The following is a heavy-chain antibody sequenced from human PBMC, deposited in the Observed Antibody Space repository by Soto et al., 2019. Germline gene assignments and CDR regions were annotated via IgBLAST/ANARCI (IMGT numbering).Heavy chain of an antibody. D-gene: IGHD3-3*01. CDR2: VNADNGNT. V-gene: IGHV1-3*01. J-gene: IGHJ5*02. CDR1: GYTFSSYS. Sequence: PSVKVSCQTSGYTFSSYSINWVRQAPGQRLEWMGWVNADNGNTRYSEKFQGRVTITRDSSTSTAYMELSSLRSEDTAVYYCARLFLSGSYPKYNYLAPWGQGTLVTVSS. CDR3: ARLFLSGSYPKYNYLAP.